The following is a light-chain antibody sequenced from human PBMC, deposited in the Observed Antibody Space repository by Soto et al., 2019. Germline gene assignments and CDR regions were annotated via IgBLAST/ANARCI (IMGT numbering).Light chain of an antibody. Sequence: QSVLTQPPSVSGAPGQRVTISCTGSSSNIGAGYDVHWYQQLPGTAPKLLIYGNSNRPSGVPDRFSGSKSGTSASLAITGLQAEDEADHYCQSYDSSLSGWVFGGGTKLTVL. CDR2: GNS. V-gene: IGLV1-40*01. CDR1: SSNIGAGYD. CDR3: QSYDSSLSGWV. J-gene: IGLJ3*02.